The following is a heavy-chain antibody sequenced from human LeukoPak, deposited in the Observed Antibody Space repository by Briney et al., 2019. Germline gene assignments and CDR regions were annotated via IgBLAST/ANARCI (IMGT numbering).Heavy chain of an antibody. J-gene: IGHJ6*03. D-gene: IGHD2-15*01. CDR3: ARVRVVVFWRPEDYSMDV. CDR2: INPNSGGT. CDR1: GYTFTSYD. Sequence: GASVKVSCKASGYTFTSYDMHWVRQAPGQGLEWMGWINPNSGGTNYAQKFQGRVTMTRDTSISTAYMELSRLRSDDTAVYYCARVRVVVFWRPEDYSMDVWGKGTTVTVSS. V-gene: IGHV1-2*02.